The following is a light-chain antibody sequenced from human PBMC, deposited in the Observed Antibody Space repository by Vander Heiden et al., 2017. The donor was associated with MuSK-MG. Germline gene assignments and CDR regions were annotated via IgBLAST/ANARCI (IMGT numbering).Light chain of an antibody. J-gene: IGKJ2*01. CDR1: QSISNW. CDR3: QQYSSYPRT. Sequence: DIQMTQSPSTLSASVGDRVTITCRASQSISNWLAWYQQKPGKAPKLLIYEASSLESGVPLRFSGSGSGTEFTLTISSLQPDDSATYYCQQYSSYPRTFGQGTKLEIK. V-gene: IGKV1-5*01. CDR2: EAS.